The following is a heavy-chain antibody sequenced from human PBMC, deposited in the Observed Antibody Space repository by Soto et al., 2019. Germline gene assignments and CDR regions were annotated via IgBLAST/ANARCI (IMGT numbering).Heavy chain of an antibody. J-gene: IGHJ4*02. CDR1: EFTFGNSW. Sequence: EVQLVESGGGLVQPGGSLRLSSAASEFTFGNSWMTWVRQAPGKGLEWVANIKEDGSEIYYVDSVKGRFTISRDNAKNSLYLQMNTLRADDTAVYYCARGWASLDYWGQGTLVTVSS. CDR3: ARGWASLDY. V-gene: IGHV3-7*01. CDR2: IKEDGSEI.